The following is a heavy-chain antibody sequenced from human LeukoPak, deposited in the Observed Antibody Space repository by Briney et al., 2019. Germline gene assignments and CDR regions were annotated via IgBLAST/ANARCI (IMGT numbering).Heavy chain of an antibody. CDR2: MNPNSGNT. D-gene: IGHD2/OR15-2a*01. CDR1: GYTFTSYD. J-gene: IGHJ3*02. CDR3: ARVNIGYRDAFDI. Sequence: ASVKVSCKASGYTFTSYDINWVRQATGQGLEWMGWMNPNSGNTGYAQKFQGRVTMTRNTSISTAYMELSSLRSEGTAVYYCARVNIGYRDAFDIWGQGTMVTVSS. V-gene: IGHV1-8*01.